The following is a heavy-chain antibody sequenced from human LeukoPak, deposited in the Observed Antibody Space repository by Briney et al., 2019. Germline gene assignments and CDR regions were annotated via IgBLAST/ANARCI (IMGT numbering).Heavy chain of an antibody. CDR2: INHSGST. CDR3: ARRSSRYCSGGSCYPAYFQH. J-gene: IGHJ1*01. D-gene: IGHD2-15*01. CDR1: GGSISSSSYY. Sequence: SEALSLTCTVSGGSISSSSYYWGWIRQPPGKGLEWIGEINHSGSTNYNPSLKSRVTISVDTSKNQFSLKLSSVTAADTAVYYCARRSSRYCSGGSCYPAYFQHWGQGTLVTVSS. V-gene: IGHV4-39*07.